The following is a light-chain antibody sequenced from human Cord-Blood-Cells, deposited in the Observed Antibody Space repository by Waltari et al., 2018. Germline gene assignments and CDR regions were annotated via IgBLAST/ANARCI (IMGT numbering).Light chain of an antibody. Sequence: SSELTQDPAVSVALGPTVRIPCQGDSLRSYYASWYQQKPGQAPVLVIYGKNNRPSGIPDRFSGSSSGNTASLTITGAQAEDEADYYCNSRDSSGNHVVFGGGTKLTVL. J-gene: IGLJ2*01. CDR2: GKN. CDR1: SLRSYY. CDR3: NSRDSSGNHVV. V-gene: IGLV3-19*01.